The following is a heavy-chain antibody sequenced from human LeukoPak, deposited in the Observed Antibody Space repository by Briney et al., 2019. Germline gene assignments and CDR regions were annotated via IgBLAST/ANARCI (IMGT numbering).Heavy chain of an antibody. V-gene: IGHV4-39*01. Sequence: SETLSLTWTVSGGSISSSSYYWGWIRQPPGKGLEWIGSIYYSGSTYYNPSLKSRVTISVDTSKNQFSLKLSSVTAADTAVYYCARHGRRSGYNWDRYYFDYWGQGTLVTVSS. CDR3: ARHGRRSGYNWDRYYFDY. D-gene: IGHD5-24*01. CDR1: GGSISSSSYY. CDR2: IYYSGST. J-gene: IGHJ4*02.